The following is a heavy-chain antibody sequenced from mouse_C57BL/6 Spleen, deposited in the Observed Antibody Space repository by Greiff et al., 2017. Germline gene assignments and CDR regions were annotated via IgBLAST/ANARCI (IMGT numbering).Heavy chain of an antibody. CDR3: ARRTTVVEGYWYFDV. Sequence: VKLVESGAELVKPGASVKMSCKASGYTFTTYPIEWMKQNHGKSLEWIGNFHPYNDDTKYNEKFKGKATLTVEKSSSTVYLELSRLTSDDSAVYYCARRTTVVEGYWYFDVWGTGTTVTVSS. D-gene: IGHD1-1*01. V-gene: IGHV1-47*01. CDR2: FHPYNDDT. CDR1: GYTFTTYP. J-gene: IGHJ1*03.